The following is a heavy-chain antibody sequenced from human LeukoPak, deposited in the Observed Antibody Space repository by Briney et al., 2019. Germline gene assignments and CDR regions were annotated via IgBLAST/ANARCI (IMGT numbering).Heavy chain of an antibody. CDR2: IYLYGTT. CDR3: ARQKWEQQGRDSYFYGLDV. CDR1: AGSISSSNW. Sequence: PSETLSLTCAVSAGSISSSNWWSWVRQSPVKGLEWVGEIYLYGTTNYNPSLKSRVTMSVDRSKNQFSLKLSSVTAADTAVYYCARQKWEQQGRDSYFYGLDVWGPGTTVIVSS. V-gene: IGHV4-4*02. J-gene: IGHJ6*02. D-gene: IGHD1-26*01.